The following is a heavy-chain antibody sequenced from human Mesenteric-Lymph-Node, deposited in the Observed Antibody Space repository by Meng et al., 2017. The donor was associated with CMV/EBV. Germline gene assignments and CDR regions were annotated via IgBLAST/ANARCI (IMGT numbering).Heavy chain of an antibody. CDR3: ARGAEYQLPRPFDY. J-gene: IGHJ4*02. CDR2: IYYGGTT. CDR1: GGSISSSSYY. Sequence: GSLRLSCTVSGGSISSSSYYWGWIRQPPGKGLEWIGSIYYGGTTYYNPSLKSRVTISEDTSKNQFPLKLSSVTAADTGVYFCARGAEYQLPRPFDYWGQGTLVTVSS. V-gene: IGHV4-39*01. D-gene: IGHD2-2*01.